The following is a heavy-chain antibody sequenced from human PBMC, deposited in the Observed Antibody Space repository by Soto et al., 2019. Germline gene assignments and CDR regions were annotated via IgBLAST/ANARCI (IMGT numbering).Heavy chain of an antibody. CDR1: GFTFSTYA. V-gene: IGHV3-30-3*01. CDR2: ISYDGSNQ. D-gene: IGHD6-13*01. J-gene: IGHJ4*02. CDR3: GLGSSWSETRNFDY. Sequence: QVQLVESGGGVVQPGRSLRLSCAASGFTFSTYAMHWVRQAPGKGLEWVAVISYDGSNQYYADSVKGRFTISRDNSKNTLYLQVNRLRTEDTAVYYCGLGSSWSETRNFDYWGQGTLVTVSS.